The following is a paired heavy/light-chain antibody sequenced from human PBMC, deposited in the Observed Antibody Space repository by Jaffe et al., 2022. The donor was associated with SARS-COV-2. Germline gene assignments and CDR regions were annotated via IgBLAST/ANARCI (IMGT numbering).Light chain of an antibody. Sequence: DIQMTQSPSTLSASVGDRVTITCRASQSISSWLAWYQQKPGKAPKLLIYKASSLESGVPLRFSGSGSGTEFTLTISSLQPDDFATYYCQQYNSYSFWTFGQGTKVEIK. CDR2: KAS. CDR3: QQYNSYSFWT. CDR1: QSISSW. J-gene: IGKJ1*01. V-gene: IGKV1-5*03.
Heavy chain of an antibody. D-gene: IGHD1-26*01. J-gene: IGHJ4*02. CDR2: ISWNSGSI. CDR1: GFTFDDYA. CDR3: AKDISPRKWELKGRYFDY. V-gene: IGHV3-9*01. Sequence: VQLVESGGGLVQPGRSLRLSCAGSGFTFDDYAMHWVRQAPGKGLEWVSGISWNSGSIGYADFVKGRFTISRDNAKNSLYLQMNSLRAEDTALYYCAKDISPRKWELKGRYFDYWGQGTLVIVSS.